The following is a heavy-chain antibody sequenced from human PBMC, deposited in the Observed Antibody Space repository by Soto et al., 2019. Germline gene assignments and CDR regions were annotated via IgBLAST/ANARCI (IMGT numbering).Heavy chain of an antibody. D-gene: IGHD3-3*01. CDR1: GGTFSSYA. J-gene: IGHJ4*02. Sequence: QVQLVQSGAEVKKPGSSVKVSCKASGGTFSSYAISWVRQAPGQGLEWMGGIIPIFGTANYAQKFQGRVTIPADESTSTAYMELSSLRSEDTAVYYCARPGMAYYDFWSGLDYWGQGTLVTVSS. V-gene: IGHV1-69*12. CDR2: IIPIFGTA. CDR3: ARPGMAYYDFWSGLDY.